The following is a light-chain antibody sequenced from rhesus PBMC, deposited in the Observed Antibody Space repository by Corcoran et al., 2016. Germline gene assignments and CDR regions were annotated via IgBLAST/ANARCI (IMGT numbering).Light chain of an antibody. J-gene: IGKJ4*01. V-gene: IGKV3-24*04. CDR2: GAS. CDR3: LQSSTWPLT. Sequence: EIVMTQSPATLALSSGERATLSCRASQSVSSYLAWYQQKHGQAPRLLIYGASSRPAGIPERFSGSGSGTDFTLTSRSLEPEDVGVYFCLQSSTWPLTFGGGTKVEIK. CDR1: QSVSSY.